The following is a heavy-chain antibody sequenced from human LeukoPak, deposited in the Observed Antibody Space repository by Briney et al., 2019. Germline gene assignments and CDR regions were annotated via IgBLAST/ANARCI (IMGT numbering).Heavy chain of an antibody. J-gene: IGHJ4*02. D-gene: IGHD1-7*01. CDR3: ARAGLYNWNYEGTTYFDF. V-gene: IGHV3-20*04. CDR2: INWNGGST. Sequence: SGGSLRLSCAASGFTFGNYGMSWVRQAPGKGLEWVSGINWNGGSTGYADSVKGRFTISRDNAKNSLYLQMNSLRAEDTALYYCARAGLYNWNYEGTTYFDFWGQGTLVTVSA. CDR1: GFTFGNYG.